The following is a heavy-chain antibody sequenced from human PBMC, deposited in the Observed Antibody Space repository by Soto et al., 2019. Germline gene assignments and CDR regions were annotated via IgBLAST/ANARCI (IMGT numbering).Heavy chain of an antibody. CDR2: ISSDGRNK. J-gene: IGHJ5*02. CDR1: GFTFNTYA. Sequence: GGSLRLPCTGLGFTFNTYALHWVRQAPGKGPEWVAVISSDGRNKNYAASVKGRSTISRENSKNTMRLEMDSLQPGDTAIYYCVREGYSGDYCIKWFDPWAQGTQVTVSS. V-gene: IGHV3-30*04. D-gene: IGHD2-21*02. CDR3: VREGYSGDYCIKWFDP.